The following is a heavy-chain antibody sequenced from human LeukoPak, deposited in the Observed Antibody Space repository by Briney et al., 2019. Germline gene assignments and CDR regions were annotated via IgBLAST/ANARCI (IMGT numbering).Heavy chain of an antibody. J-gene: IGHJ5*02. Sequence: PSETLSLTCTVSGGSISSYYWSWIRQPPGKGLEWIGYIYYSGSTNYNPSLKSRVTISVDTSKNQFSLKLSSVTAADTAVYYCARERFSDYPWFDPWGQGTLVTVSS. CDR3: ARERFSDYPWFDP. CDR2: IYYSGST. D-gene: IGHD4-11*01. V-gene: IGHV4-59*01. CDR1: GGSISSYY.